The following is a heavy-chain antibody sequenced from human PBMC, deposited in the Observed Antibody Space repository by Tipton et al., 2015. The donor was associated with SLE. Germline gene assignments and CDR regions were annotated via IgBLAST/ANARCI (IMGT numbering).Heavy chain of an antibody. CDR1: GDSISSYY. Sequence: TLSLTCTVSGDSISSYYWSWIRQPPGKGLEWIGEINHSGSTNYNPSLKSRVTISVDTSKNQFSLKLSSVTAADTAVYHCARLGSRAANIGYWGQGTQVTVSS. D-gene: IGHD6-6*01. J-gene: IGHJ4*02. CDR2: INHSGST. V-gene: IGHV4-34*01. CDR3: ARLGSRAANIGY.